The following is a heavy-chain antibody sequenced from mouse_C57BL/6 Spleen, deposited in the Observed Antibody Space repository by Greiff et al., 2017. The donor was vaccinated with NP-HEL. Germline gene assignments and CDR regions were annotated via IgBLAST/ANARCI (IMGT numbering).Heavy chain of an antibody. CDR2: IDPEDGDT. CDR3: TTWGLRRPYAMDY. J-gene: IGHJ4*01. CDR1: GFNIKDYY. V-gene: IGHV14-1*01. Sequence: EVQLQQSGAELVRPGASVKLSCTASGFNIKDYYMHWVKQRPEQGLEWIGRIDPEDGDTEYAPKFQGKATMTADTSSNTAYLQLSSLTSEDTAVYYFTTWGLRRPYAMDYWGQGTSVTVSS. D-gene: IGHD2-4*01.